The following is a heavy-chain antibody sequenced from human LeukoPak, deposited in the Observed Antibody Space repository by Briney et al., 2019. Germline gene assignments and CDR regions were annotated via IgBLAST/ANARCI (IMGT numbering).Heavy chain of an antibody. V-gene: IGHV3-48*03. D-gene: IGHD3-22*01. Sequence: LPGGSLRLSCAASGFTFSSYAMSWVRQALGKGLEWVSYITGSGSTVYYADSVKGRFTISRDNAKNSLYLQMNSLRAEDTAVYYCARGPMAGDRSGYGFLFDYWGQGTLVTVSS. CDR2: ITGSGSTV. CDR3: ARGPMAGDRSGYGFLFDY. CDR1: GFTFSSYA. J-gene: IGHJ4*02.